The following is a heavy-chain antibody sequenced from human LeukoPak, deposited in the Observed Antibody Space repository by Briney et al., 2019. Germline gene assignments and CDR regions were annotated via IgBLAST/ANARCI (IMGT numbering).Heavy chain of an antibody. D-gene: IGHD2-2*01. V-gene: IGHV4-59*08. CDR2: FLYSGSA. J-gene: IGHJ6*03. Sequence: PSEALSLTCTVSGGSINPYYWSWIRQVPGKGLEWLGYFLYSGSANYNPPLKSRISISVDTSKKQISLTLTSVTAADTAVYYCARHCSTTTCQYYYYHMDVWGKGTTVTVSS. CDR1: GGSINPYY. CDR3: ARHCSTTTCQYYYYHMDV.